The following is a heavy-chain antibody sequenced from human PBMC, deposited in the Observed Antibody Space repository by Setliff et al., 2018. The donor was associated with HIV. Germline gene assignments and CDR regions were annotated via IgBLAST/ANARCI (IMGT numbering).Heavy chain of an antibody. CDR3: AREVGDSSGYYYRNYYFDS. D-gene: IGHD3-22*01. J-gene: IGHJ4*02. CDR2: IFATGDT. Sequence: SETLSLTCTVSGDSISNYYWSWVRQPPGKGLEWIGFIFATGDTKYNPSLQSRVSMSIDTSKNQFSLKLSSVTAADTAVYYCAREVGDSSGYYYRNYYFDSWGQGTLVTVSS. V-gene: IGHV4-4*09. CDR1: GDSISNYY.